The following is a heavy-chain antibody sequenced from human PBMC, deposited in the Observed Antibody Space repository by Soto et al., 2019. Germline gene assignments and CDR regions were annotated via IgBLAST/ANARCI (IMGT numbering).Heavy chain of an antibody. D-gene: IGHD2-2*01. CDR1: GFTFSSYG. CDR2: IWYDGSNK. CDR3: ARAGLVKVPAAMYAFDI. Sequence: QVQLVESGGGVVQPGRSLRLSCAASGFTFSSYGMHWVRQAPGKGLEWVAVIWYDGSNKYYADSVKGRFTISRDNSKNTLYLQMNSLRAEDTAVYYCARAGLVKVPAAMYAFDIWGQGTMVTVSS. V-gene: IGHV3-33*01. J-gene: IGHJ3*02.